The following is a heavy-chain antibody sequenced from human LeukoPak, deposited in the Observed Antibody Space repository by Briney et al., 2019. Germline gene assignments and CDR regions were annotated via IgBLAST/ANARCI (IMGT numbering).Heavy chain of an antibody. Sequence: SETLSLTCAVYGGSFSGYYWSWIRQPPGKGLEWIGEINHNGSTNYNPSLKSRVTISVDTSKNQFSLKLSSVTAADTAVYYCARSGYSSGWSFDYWGQGTLVTVSS. J-gene: IGHJ4*02. CDR1: GGSFSGYY. D-gene: IGHD6-19*01. V-gene: IGHV4-34*01. CDR2: INHNGST. CDR3: ARSGYSSGWSFDY.